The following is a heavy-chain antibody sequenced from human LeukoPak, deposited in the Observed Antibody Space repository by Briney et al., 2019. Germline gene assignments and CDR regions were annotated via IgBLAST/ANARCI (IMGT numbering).Heavy chain of an antibody. CDR1: GFTFSSYG. J-gene: IGHJ4*02. V-gene: IGHV3-30*18. CDR2: ISYDGSNK. CDR3: AKEKGYSYGYWYFDY. D-gene: IGHD5-18*01. Sequence: GRSLRLSCAASGFTFSSYGMHWVRQAPGKGLEWVAVISYDGSNKYYAGSVKGRFTISRDNSKNTLYLQMNSLRAEDTAVYYCAKEKGYSYGYWYFDYWGQGTLVTVSS.